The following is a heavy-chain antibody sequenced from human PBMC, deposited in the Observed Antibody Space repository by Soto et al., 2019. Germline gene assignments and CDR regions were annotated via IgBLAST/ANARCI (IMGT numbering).Heavy chain of an antibody. CDR3: ARAQGDYDSGRMIYFDY. J-gene: IGHJ4*02. D-gene: IGHD5-12*01. V-gene: IGHV3-11*06. CDR1: GFTFSDYY. CDR2: ISSSSSYT. Sequence: EGSLRLSGAAAGFTFSDYYMSWIRQAPGKGLEWISYISSSSSYTNYADSVKGRFTISRDNAKNSLYLQMNSLRAEDTAVYYCARAQGDYDSGRMIYFDYWGQGTLVTVSS.